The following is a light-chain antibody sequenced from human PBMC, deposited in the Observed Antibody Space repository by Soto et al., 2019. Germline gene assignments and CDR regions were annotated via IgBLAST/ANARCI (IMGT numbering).Light chain of an antibody. CDR3: QQYGNSPPLT. CDR1: QSVSSNY. V-gene: IGKV3-20*01. J-gene: IGKJ4*01. Sequence: EIVLTQSPGTLSLSPGERATLSCRASQSVSSNYLAWYQQKPGQAPRILIYGASSRATGIPDRFSGSGSATDFTLTISRLEPEDFAVYYCQQYGNSPPLTFGGGTKVEIK. CDR2: GAS.